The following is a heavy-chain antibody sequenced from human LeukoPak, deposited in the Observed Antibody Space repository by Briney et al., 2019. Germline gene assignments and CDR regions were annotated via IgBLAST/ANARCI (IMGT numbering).Heavy chain of an antibody. CDR2: IVVGSGNT. D-gene: IGHD1-26*01. CDR1: GFTFTSSA. V-gene: IGHV1-58*02. Sequence: ASVKVSCKASGFTFTSSAMQWVRQARGQRLEWIGWIVVGSGNTNYAQKLQGRVTMTTDTSTSTAYMELRSLRSDDTAVYYCARVPRSTIRYYYYMDVWGKGTTVTVSS. J-gene: IGHJ6*03. CDR3: ARVPRSTIRYYYYMDV.